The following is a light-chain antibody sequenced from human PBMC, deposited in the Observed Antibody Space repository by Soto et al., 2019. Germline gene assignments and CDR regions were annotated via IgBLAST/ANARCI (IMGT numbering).Light chain of an antibody. CDR3: QQYGNSSWT. CDR1: QSVSGSF. J-gene: IGKJ1*01. CDR2: GAS. Sequence: ELVLTQSPGTLSLSPGERVTLSCRASQSVSGSFLAWYQQKPGQAPRLLIHGASSRATGIPDRFSGSGSGTDLTLTISRLEPEDFAVYYCQQYGNSSWTFGQGPNVHI. V-gene: IGKV3-20*01.